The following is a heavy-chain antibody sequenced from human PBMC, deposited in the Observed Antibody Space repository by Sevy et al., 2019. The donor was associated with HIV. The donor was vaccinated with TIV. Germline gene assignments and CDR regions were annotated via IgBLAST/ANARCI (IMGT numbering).Heavy chain of an antibody. CDR2: INYSGST. CDR3: ARVAYCGGDCYPFDY. V-gene: IGHV4-59*01. J-gene: IGHJ4*02. Sequence: SETLSLTCCVSGGSISGYYWSWIRQPPGKGLEWIGYINYSGSTNYNPALKSRVTISVDTSKNQFSLKLSSVTAADTAVYYCARVAYCGGDCYPFDYWGQGTLVTVSS. D-gene: IGHD2-21*02. CDR1: GGSISGYY.